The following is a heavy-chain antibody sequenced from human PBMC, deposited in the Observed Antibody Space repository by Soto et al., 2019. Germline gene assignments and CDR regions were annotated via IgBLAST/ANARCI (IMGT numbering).Heavy chain of an antibody. CDR3: ARDAFRRWLQLRNAFDI. CDR1: GGSFSGYY. J-gene: IGHJ3*02. D-gene: IGHD5-12*01. V-gene: IGHV4-34*01. CDR2: INHSEST. Sequence: QVQLQQWGAGLLKPSETLSLTCAVYGGSFSGYYWSWIRQPPGKGLEWIGEINHSESTNYNPSLKSRVTISVDTSKNQFSLKLSSVTAADTAVYYCARDAFRRWLQLRNAFDIWGQGTMVTVSS.